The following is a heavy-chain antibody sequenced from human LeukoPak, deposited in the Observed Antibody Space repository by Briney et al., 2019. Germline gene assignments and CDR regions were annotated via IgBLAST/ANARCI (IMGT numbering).Heavy chain of an antibody. J-gene: IGHJ4*02. D-gene: IGHD2-2*01. CDR2: IIPIFGTA. Sequence: SVKVSCKASGGTFNSYAISWVRQAPGQGLEWMGGIIPIFGTANYVQKFQGRVTITTDESTSTAYMELSSLRSEDTAVYYCSSPRLGYCSSTSCYHFYYWGQGTLVTVSS. CDR3: SSPRLGYCSSTSCYHFYY. CDR1: GGTFNSYA. V-gene: IGHV1-69*05.